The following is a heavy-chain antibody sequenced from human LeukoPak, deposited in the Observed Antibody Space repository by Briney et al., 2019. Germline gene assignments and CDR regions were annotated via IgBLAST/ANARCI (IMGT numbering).Heavy chain of an antibody. CDR3: ARERFLYSSSSRGYFDY. J-gene: IGHJ4*02. V-gene: IGHV4-39*07. D-gene: IGHD6-6*01. Sequence: NPSETLSLTCTVSGGSISSSSYYWGWIRQPPGKGLEWIGSIYYSGSTYYNPSLKSRVTISVDTSKNQFSLKLSSVTAADTAVYYCARERFLYSSSSRGYFDYWGQGTLVTVSS. CDR2: IYYSGST. CDR1: GGSISSSSYY.